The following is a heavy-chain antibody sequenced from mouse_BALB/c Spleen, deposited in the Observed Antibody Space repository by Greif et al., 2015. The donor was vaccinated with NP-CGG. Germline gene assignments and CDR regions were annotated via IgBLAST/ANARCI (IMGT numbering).Heavy chain of an antibody. V-gene: IGHV1S137*01. CDR1: GYTFTDYA. CDR2: ISTYYGDA. CDR3: ARNNYGSSYAMDY. Sequence: QVQLQQSGAELVRPGVSVKISCKGSGYTFTDYAMHWVKQSHAKSLEWIGVISTYYGDASYNQKFKVKATMTVDKSSSTAYMELARLTSEDSAIYYCARNNYGSSYAMDYWGQGTSVTVSS. J-gene: IGHJ4*01. D-gene: IGHD1-1*01.